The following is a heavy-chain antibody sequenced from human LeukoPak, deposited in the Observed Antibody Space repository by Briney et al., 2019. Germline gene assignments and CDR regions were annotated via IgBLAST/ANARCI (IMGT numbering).Heavy chain of an antibody. CDR1: GLSSNTYG. CDR2: ISYHGRNT. D-gene: IGHD4-17*01. Sequence: GGSLRLSCAAFGLSSNTYGMQWVRQAPGKGLEWVAMISYHGRNTYYAHSVRGRFTISRDNSNNTLYLQIDSLRVEDTAIYYSANDRYPTAVTSNGMDVWGQGTTVTVSS. CDR3: ANDRYPTAVTSNGMDV. V-gene: IGHV3-30*18. J-gene: IGHJ6*02.